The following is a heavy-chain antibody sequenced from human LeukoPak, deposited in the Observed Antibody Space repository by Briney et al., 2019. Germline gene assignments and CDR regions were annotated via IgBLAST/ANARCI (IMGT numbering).Heavy chain of an antibody. Sequence: GWSLRLSCAASGFTFSSYAMSWVRQAPGKGLELVSAISGSGDSTNYADSVKGRFTISRDNSENTLYLQMNSLRAEDTALYYCAKGWGDYVSSLRGHFDYWGQGTLVTVSS. J-gene: IGHJ4*02. CDR3: AKGWGDYVSSLRGHFDY. V-gene: IGHV3-23*01. CDR2: ISGSGDST. D-gene: IGHD3-16*01. CDR1: GFTFSSYA.